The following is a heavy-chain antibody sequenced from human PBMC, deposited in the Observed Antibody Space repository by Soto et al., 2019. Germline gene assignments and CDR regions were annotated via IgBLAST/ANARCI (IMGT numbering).Heavy chain of an antibody. CDR1: GFTFSSYE. CDR3: ARDTAIANYYYYGMDV. J-gene: IGHJ6*02. V-gene: IGHV3-48*03. Sequence: EVQLVESGGGLVQPGGSLRLSCAASGFTFSSYEMNWVRQAPGEGLKWVSYISSSGSTIYYADSVKGRFTISRDNATNSLSLQMTRLRAEDRAVYYCARDTAIANYYYYGMDVWGQGTTVAVSS. D-gene: IGHD5-18*01. CDR2: ISSSGSTI.